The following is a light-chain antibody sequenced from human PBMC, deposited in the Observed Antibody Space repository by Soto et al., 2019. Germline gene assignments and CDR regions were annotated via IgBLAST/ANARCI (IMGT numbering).Light chain of an antibody. Sequence: EIVLTHSPATLSLSPGERATLSCRASQSVSSYLAWYQQKPGQAPRLLIYDASHRATGIPARFSGSGSGTDFTLSISSLEPEDFAVYYCQQRSNWQFTFGPGTKVDIK. V-gene: IGKV3-11*01. J-gene: IGKJ3*01. CDR1: QSVSSY. CDR2: DAS. CDR3: QQRSNWQFT.